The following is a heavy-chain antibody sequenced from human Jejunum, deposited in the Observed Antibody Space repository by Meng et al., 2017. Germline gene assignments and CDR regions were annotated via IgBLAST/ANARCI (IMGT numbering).Heavy chain of an antibody. V-gene: IGHV4-4*02. CDR3: ARGWKYAWFN. D-gene: IGHD1-7*01. Sequence: QVQGQEAGPGLVRPLGALSLSCAVSGGFSGISWWGWLRQPPGKGLEWIGEMHQSGSSNYNPSLKSRLTMSVDESKNHFSLKLNSVTAADTAVYYCARGWKYAWFNWGQGTLVTVSS. CDR1: GGFSGISW. J-gene: IGHJ4*02. CDR2: MHQSGSS.